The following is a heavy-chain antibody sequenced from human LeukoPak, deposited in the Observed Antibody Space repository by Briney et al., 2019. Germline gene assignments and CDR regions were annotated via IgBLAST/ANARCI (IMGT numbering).Heavy chain of an antibody. CDR1: GFTFSTYA. J-gene: IGHJ4*02. CDR3: AKESSQWLVPY. V-gene: IGHV3-23*01. D-gene: IGHD6-19*01. CDR2: ITGNGGST. Sequence: GGSLRLSCAASGFTFSTYAMTWVRQAPGKGLDWVSGITGNGGSTYYADSVKGRFTISRDNSKNTLYLQMDSLRAEDTAIYYCAKESSQWLVPYWGRGTLVTVSS.